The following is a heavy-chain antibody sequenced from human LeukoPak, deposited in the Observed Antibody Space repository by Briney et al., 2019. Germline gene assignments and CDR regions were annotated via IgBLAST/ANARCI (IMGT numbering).Heavy chain of an antibody. D-gene: IGHD6-19*01. J-gene: IGHJ4*02. CDR2: VKGDGVTT. CDR1: GLTFNAYA. V-gene: IGHV3-43*02. CDR3: VRDTGSGWDFDY. Sequence: PGRSLRLSCAASGLTFNAYAIHWVRQAPGEGLEWVSLVKGDGVTTDYANSVKGRFTVSRDNSKNSLYLQMSNLRTEDTALYYCVRDTGSGWDFDYWGQGTLVTVSS.